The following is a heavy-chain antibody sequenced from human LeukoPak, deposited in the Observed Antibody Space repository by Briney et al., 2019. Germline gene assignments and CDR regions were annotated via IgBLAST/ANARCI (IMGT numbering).Heavy chain of an antibody. V-gene: IGHV3-30-3*01. J-gene: IGHJ4*02. D-gene: IGHD2-15*01. CDR3: ARDYRNCSGGNCYTYPGSFDY. CDR1: GFTFSSYA. Sequence: GGSLRLSCAASGFTFSSYAMHRVRQAPGKGLEWVAVISYDGSNKYYADSVKGRFTISRDNSKNTLYLQMNSLRAEDAAVYYCARDYRNCSGGNCYTYPGSFDYWGQGTLVTVSS. CDR2: ISYDGSNK.